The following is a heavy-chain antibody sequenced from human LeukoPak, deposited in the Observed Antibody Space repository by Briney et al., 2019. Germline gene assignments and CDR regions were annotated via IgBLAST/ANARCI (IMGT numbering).Heavy chain of an antibody. J-gene: IGHJ4*02. D-gene: IGHD6-19*01. CDR2: ISWNSGSI. CDR3: AKDRRRAVAGLFDY. Sequence: GGSLRLSCAASGFTFDDYAMHWVRQAPGKGLEWVSGISWNSGSIGYADSVKGRFTISRDNAKNSLYLQMNSLRAEDTALYYCAKDRRRAVAGLFDYWAREPWSPSPQ. CDR1: GFTFDDYA. V-gene: IGHV3-9*01.